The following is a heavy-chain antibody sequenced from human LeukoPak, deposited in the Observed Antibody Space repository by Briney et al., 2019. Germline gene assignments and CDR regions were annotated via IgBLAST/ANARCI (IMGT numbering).Heavy chain of an antibody. V-gene: IGHV4-59*01. J-gene: IGHJ3*02. CDR2: IFYSGST. CDR1: GGSFSSSY. Sequence: SETLSLTCSVSGGSFSSSYWNWIRQTSGKGLEWIGYIFYSGSTNYIPSLKSRVTISIHTSKNQFSLKLSSVTAADTGVYYCARGLEELDIWGQGTMVTVSS. CDR3: ARGLEELDI.